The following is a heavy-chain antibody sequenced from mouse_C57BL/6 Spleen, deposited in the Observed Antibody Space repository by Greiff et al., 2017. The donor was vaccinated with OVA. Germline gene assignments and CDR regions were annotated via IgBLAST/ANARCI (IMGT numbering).Heavy chain of an antibody. J-gene: IGHJ1*03. CDR1: GFTFNTYA. CDR3: VREGITTVVAPYWYFDV. CDR2: IRSKSSNYAT. D-gene: IGHD1-1*01. V-gene: IGHV10-3*01. Sequence: EVQLVESGGGLVQPKGSLKLSCAASGFTFNTYAMHWVRQAPGKGLEWVARIRSKSSNYATYYADSVKDRFTISRDDSQSMLYLQMNNLKTEDTAMYYCVREGITTVVAPYWYFDVWGTGTTVTVSS.